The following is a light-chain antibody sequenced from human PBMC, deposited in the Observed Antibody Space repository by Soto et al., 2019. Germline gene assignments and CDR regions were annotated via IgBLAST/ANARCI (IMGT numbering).Light chain of an antibody. V-gene: IGLV1-40*01. CDR2: GNS. Sequence: QSVLTQPPSVSGAPGQRVTISCTGSSSNIGAGYDVHWYQQLPGTAPKLLIYGNSNRPSGVPDRFSGSKSGNTASLTISGLQADDEADYHCCSYAGSYTRVFGTGTKLTVL. CDR3: CSYAGSYTRV. CDR1: SSNIGAGYD. J-gene: IGLJ1*01.